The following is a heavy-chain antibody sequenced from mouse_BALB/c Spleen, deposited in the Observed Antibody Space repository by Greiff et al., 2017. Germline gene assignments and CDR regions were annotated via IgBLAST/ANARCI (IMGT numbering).Heavy chain of an antibody. CDR2: ISDGGSYT. J-gene: IGHJ3*01. Sequence: DVHLVESGGGLVKPGGSLKLSCAASGFTFSDYYMYWVRQTPEKRLEWVATISDGGSYTYYPDSVKGRFTISRDNAKNNLYLQMSSLKSEDTAMYYCARDTVHYWGQGTLVTVSA. V-gene: IGHV5-4*02. CDR1: GFTFSDYY. CDR3: ARDTVHY.